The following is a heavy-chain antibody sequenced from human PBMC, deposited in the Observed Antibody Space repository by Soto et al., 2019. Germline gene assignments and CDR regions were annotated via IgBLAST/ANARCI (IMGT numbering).Heavy chain of an antibody. D-gene: IGHD6-13*01. Sequence: EVQLLESGGGLVQPGGSLRLSCAASGFTFSSYAMSWVRQAPGKGLEWVSAISGSGGSTYYADSVKGRFTISRDNSKNMLYLQMNSLRAEDTAVYDCAKDHDNGIAAAGTCYWGQGTLVTVSS. V-gene: IGHV3-23*01. CDR1: GFTFSSYA. CDR2: ISGSGGST. J-gene: IGHJ4*02. CDR3: AKDHDNGIAAAGTCY.